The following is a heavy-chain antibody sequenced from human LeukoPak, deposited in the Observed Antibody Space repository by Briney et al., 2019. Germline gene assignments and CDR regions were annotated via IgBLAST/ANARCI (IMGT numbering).Heavy chain of an antibody. CDR2: IYNDGST. Sequence: GGSLRLSCTASGFSVRSNYMSWLRQAPGRGLEWASVIYNDGSTYYADSVKGRFIISKDISKNTLYLQMNNLRADDTAFYYCARESGYVVGDFWGRGTLVTVSS. CDR1: GFSVRSNY. D-gene: IGHD5-12*01. J-gene: IGHJ4*02. CDR3: ARESGYVVGDF. V-gene: IGHV3-53*01.